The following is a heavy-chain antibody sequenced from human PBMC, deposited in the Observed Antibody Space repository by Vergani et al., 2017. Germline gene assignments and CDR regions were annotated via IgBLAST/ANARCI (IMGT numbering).Heavy chain of an antibody. CDR2: ISWNSGSI. V-gene: IGHV3-9*01. J-gene: IGHJ4*02. CDR3: AKVAVTDGNYFDY. CDR1: GFTFDDYA. D-gene: IGHD2-21*02. Sequence: EVQLVESGGGLVQPGRSLRLSCAASGFTFDDYAMHWVQQAPGKGLELVSGISWNSGSIGYADSVKGRFTISRDNAKNSLYLQMNSLRAEDTALYYCAKVAVTDGNYFDYWGQGTLVTVSS.